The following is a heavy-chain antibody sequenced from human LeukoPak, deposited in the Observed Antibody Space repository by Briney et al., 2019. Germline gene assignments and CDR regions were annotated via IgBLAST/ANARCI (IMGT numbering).Heavy chain of an antibody. CDR1: GYTFTGYY. CDR3: ACSTTGTTWGLYGMDV. V-gene: IGHV1-2*04. D-gene: IGHD1-1*01. CDR2: INPHSGGT. Sequence: ASVKVSCKASGYTFTGYYMHWVRQAPGQGLEWMGWINPHSGGTNYAQKFQGWVTMTRDTSISTAYMELSRLRSDDTAVYYCACSTTGTTWGLYGMDVWGKGTTVTVSS. J-gene: IGHJ6*04.